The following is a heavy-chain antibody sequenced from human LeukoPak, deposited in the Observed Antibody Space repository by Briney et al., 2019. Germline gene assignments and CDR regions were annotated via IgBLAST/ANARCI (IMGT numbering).Heavy chain of an antibody. CDR2: INPSGGST. V-gene: IGHV1-46*01. Sequence: ASVKVSCKASGYTFTSYYMHWVRQAPGQGLEWMGIINPSGGSTSYAQKFQGRVTMTRDMSTSTVYMELSSLRSEDTAVYYCARAAVRYDILTGYSYYYYYYMDVWGKGTTVTVSS. CDR3: ARAAVRYDILTGYSYYYYYYMDV. CDR1: GYTFTSYY. D-gene: IGHD3-9*01. J-gene: IGHJ6*03.